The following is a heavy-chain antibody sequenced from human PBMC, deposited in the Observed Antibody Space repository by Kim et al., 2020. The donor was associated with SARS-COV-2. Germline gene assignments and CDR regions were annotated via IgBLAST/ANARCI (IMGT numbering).Heavy chain of an antibody. Sequence: DSVKGRITISRDTAENARDLQMNSLRVEDTALYYCARDFHGGAVDVWGKGTTVTVSS. CDR3: ARDFHGGAVDV. J-gene: IGHJ6*04. D-gene: IGHD2-15*01. V-gene: IGHV3-48*03.